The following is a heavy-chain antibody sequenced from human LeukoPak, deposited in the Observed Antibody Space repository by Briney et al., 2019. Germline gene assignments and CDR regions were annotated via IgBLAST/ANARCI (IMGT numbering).Heavy chain of an antibody. D-gene: IGHD3-10*01. CDR2: IYYSGST. CDR3: ARHRTYYYGSGSYHWFDP. V-gene: IGHV4-39*01. Sequence: SETLSLTCTVSGGSISSSSYYWGWIRQPPGKGLEWIGSIYYSGSTYYNPSLKSRVTISVDTSKNQFSLKLSSVTAADTAVYYCARHRTYYYGSGSYHWFDPWGQGTLVTVSS. J-gene: IGHJ5*02. CDR1: GGSISSSSYY.